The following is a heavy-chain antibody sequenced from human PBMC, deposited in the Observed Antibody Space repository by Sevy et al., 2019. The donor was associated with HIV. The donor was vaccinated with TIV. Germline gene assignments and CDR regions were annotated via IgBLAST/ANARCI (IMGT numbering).Heavy chain of an antibody. CDR3: AGSEYSGYDWPLLV. D-gene: IGHD5-12*01. J-gene: IGHJ4*02. V-gene: IGHV4-39*01. Sequence: SETLSLTCTVSGGSISSSSYYWGWIRQPPGKGLEWIGSIYYSGSTYYNPSLKRRVTISIDTSKNQFSLKLSSVTAADTAVYYCAGSEYSGYDWPLLVWGQGTLVTVSS. CDR2: IYYSGST. CDR1: GGSISSSSYY.